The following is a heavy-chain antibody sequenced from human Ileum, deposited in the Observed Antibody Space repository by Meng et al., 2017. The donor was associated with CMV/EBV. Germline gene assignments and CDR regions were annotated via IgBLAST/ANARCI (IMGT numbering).Heavy chain of an antibody. J-gene: IGHJ4*02. Sequence: APSGLCVSSAARHWVRQAPGKGLEGGAVISYDGSNRYYADAVKCRFPISRDNSKNTLYLQMNCLRAEDTAVYYCARDLDYGAYFDYWGQGTLVTVSS. CDR1: GLCVSSAA. D-gene: IGHD4-17*01. CDR3: ARDLDYGAYFDY. V-gene: IGHV3-30*04. CDR2: ISYDGSNR.